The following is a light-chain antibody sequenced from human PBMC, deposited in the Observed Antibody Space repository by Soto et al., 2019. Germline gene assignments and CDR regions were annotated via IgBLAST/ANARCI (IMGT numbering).Light chain of an antibody. CDR1: SSNIGSNT. V-gene: IGLV1-44*01. CDR3: VAWDDTLHGPNYL. CDR2: GNN. J-gene: IGLJ3*02. Sequence: QSVLTQPPSASGTPGQRVTISCSGSSSNIGSNTVNWYQQLPGTAPKLLIYGNNQRPSGVPDRFSGSKSGTSASLAISGLQSEDEADYYCVAWDDTLHGPNYLFGGGTKVTVL.